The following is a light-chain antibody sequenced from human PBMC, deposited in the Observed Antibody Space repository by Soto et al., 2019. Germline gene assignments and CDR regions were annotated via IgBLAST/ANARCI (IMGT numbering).Light chain of an antibody. CDR1: PSVGSS. CDR2: DAS. CDR3: QQRRNWPPLT. J-gene: IGKJ4*01. Sequence: PGERATLSCRASPSVGSSLAWYQQKPGQAPRLLIYDASNRPTGIPARFSGSGSGTDFTPTISSLEPEEFAVYYCQQRRNWPPLTFGGGTKVEIK. V-gene: IGKV3-11*01.